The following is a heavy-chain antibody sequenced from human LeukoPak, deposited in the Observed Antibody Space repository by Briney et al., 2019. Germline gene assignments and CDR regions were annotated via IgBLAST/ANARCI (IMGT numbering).Heavy chain of an antibody. Sequence: PGGSLRLSCAASGFTFGSYAMSWVRQAPGKGLEWVSVTYTGGNSYYADSVKGRFIISRDISKNTLYLQMNSLRAEDSALYYCARGGRGSAAVVAPRSFDIWGQGTMVTVSS. CDR2: TYTGGNS. CDR3: ARGGRGSAAVVAPRSFDI. J-gene: IGHJ3*02. D-gene: IGHD3-22*01. V-gene: IGHV3-53*01. CDR1: GFTFGSYA.